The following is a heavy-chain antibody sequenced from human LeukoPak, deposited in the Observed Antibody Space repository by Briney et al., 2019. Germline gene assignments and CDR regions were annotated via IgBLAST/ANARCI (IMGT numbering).Heavy chain of an antibody. J-gene: IGHJ3*02. CDR2: INTDGSKK. V-gene: IGHV3-7*01. Sequence: GGSLRLSCAGSGFSISTFWMSWVRQAPGKGLEWVANINTDGSKKSYVDSVRGRFTISRDNAKNSLYLQMNSLRAEDTAVYYCARGQRMTDAFDIWGQGTMVTVSS. CDR1: GFSISTFW. D-gene: IGHD2/OR15-2a*01. CDR3: ARGQRMTDAFDI.